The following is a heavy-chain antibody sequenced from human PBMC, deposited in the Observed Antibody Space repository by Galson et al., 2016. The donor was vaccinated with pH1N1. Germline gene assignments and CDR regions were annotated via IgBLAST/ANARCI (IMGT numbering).Heavy chain of an antibody. D-gene: IGHD1-1*01. CDR3: ARGLLSENDVGMDV. V-gene: IGHV3-53*01. CDR2: TYSGGTT. Sequence: SLRLSCAASGFSVTNNYVAWVRQAPGKGLEWVSLTYSGGTTDYAAPVKGRFTIPRDSAKDTVFLEMNSLRVEDTAVYYCARGLLSENDVGMDVWGQGTTVIVSS. CDR1: GFSVTNNY. J-gene: IGHJ6*02.